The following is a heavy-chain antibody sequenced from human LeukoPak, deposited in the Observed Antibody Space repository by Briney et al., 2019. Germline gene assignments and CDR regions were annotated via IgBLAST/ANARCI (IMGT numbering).Heavy chain of an antibody. V-gene: IGHV3-23*01. CDR3: AASLPNIVVVPATKGPFGY. Sequence: GGSLRLSCAASGFTFSSYAMSWVRQAPGKGLEWVSAISGSGGSTYYADSVKGRFTISRDNSKNTLYLQMNSLRAEDTAVYYCAASLPNIVVVPATKGPFGYWGQGALVTVSS. CDR2: ISGSGGST. D-gene: IGHD2-2*01. J-gene: IGHJ4*02. CDR1: GFTFSSYA.